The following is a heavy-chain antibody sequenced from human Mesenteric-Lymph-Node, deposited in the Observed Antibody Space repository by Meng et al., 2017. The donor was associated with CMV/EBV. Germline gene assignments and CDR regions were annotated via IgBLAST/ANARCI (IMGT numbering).Heavy chain of an antibody. Sequence: SETLSLTCAVYGGSFSGYYWSWIRQPPGKGLEWIGEINHSGSTNYNPSLKSRVTISVDTSKNQFSLKLSSVTAADTAVYYCARVGGYCSSTSCLYYYYGMDVWGQGTTVTVSS. CDR2: INHSGST. J-gene: IGHJ6*02. CDR3: ARVGGYCSSTSCLYYYYGMDV. V-gene: IGHV4-34*01. CDR1: GGSFSGYY. D-gene: IGHD2-2*01.